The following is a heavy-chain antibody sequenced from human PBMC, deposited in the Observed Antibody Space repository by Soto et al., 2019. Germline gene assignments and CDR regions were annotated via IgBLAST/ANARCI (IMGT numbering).Heavy chain of an antibody. CDR2: LYYSGRP. J-gene: IGHJ5*02. CDR1: GGSISSYY. V-gene: IGHV4-59*01. Sequence: PSEPLSLTFSVSGGSISSYYWSWIRQSPGKGLECIGHLYYSGRPNYNPSLKSRVTISVDPSKNQVSLRLRSVTAADTAVYYCARGPPSPRIMGPSRGPWFDPWGQGTLVTVSS. D-gene: IGHD1-26*01. CDR3: ARGPPSPRIMGPSRGPWFDP.